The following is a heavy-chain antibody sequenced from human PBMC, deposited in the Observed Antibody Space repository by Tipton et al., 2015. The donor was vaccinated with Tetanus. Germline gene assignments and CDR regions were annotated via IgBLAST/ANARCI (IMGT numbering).Heavy chain of an antibody. V-gene: IGHV3-48*02. J-gene: IGHJ5*01. D-gene: IGHD2-21*01. CDR2: ISYSSTSI. CDR1: GFTFSTYW. Sequence: SLRLSCEASGFTFSTYWMHWVRQAPGKGLEWVSYISYSSTSIYYADSVKGRFVVSRDNAKNSLSLQMNTLRDDDTAVYYCARRGEARANWFDSWGQGTLVTVSS. CDR3: ARRGEARANWFDS.